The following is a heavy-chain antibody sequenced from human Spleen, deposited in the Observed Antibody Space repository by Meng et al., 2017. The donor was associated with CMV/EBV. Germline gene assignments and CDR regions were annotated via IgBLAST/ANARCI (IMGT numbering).Heavy chain of an antibody. J-gene: IGHJ6*02. CDR3: AGDSSGQSPHYYYYGMDV. CDR1: GFTFSDYY. Sequence: GESPKISCAASGFTFSDYYMSWIRQAPGKGLEWVSYISSSGSTIYYADSVEGRFTISRDNAKNSLYLQMNSLRAEDTAVYYCAGDSSGQSPHYYYYGMDVWGQGTTVTVSS. D-gene: IGHD3-22*01. CDR2: ISSSGSTI. V-gene: IGHV3-11*04.